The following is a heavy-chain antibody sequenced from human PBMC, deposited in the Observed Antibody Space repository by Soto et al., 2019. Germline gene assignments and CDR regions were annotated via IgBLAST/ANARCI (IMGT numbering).Heavy chain of an antibody. V-gene: IGHV3-11*05. Sequence: FSDYYMTWIRQAPGKGLEWVSYISSSTSHTNNADSVKGRFTISRDNAKNSLFLQMNSLRAEDTAVYYCARGRGAAADYFDFWGQGTLVTVSS. CDR1: FSDYY. CDR3: ARGRGAAADYFDF. D-gene: IGHD6-13*01. J-gene: IGHJ4*02. CDR2: ISSSTSHT.